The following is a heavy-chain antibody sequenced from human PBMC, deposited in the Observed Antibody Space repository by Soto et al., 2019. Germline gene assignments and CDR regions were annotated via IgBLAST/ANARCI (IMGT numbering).Heavy chain of an antibody. CDR3: ARLLDPYSSGWYSPHNWFDP. Sequence: GESLKISCKGSGYSFTSYWIGWVRQMPGKGLEWMGIIYPGDSGTRYSPSFQGQVTISADKSISTAYLQWSSLKASDTAMYYCARLLDPYSSGWYSPHNWFDPWGQGTLVTVSS. D-gene: IGHD6-19*01. CDR1: GYSFTSYW. CDR2: IYPGDSGT. J-gene: IGHJ5*02. V-gene: IGHV5-51*01.